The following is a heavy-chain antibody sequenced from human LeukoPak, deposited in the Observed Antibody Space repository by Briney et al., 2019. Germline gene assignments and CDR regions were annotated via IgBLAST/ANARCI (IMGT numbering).Heavy chain of an antibody. CDR1: GYTFTGSY. CDR2: INPNSGGT. Sequence: GASVKVSCKASGYTFTGSYMHWVRQAPGQGLEWMGWINPNSGGTNYAQKFQGRVTMTRDTSISTAYMELSRLTSDDTAVYYCARVLAAAGNNWFDPWGQGTLVTVSS. J-gene: IGHJ5*02. CDR3: ARVLAAAGNNWFDP. D-gene: IGHD6-13*01. V-gene: IGHV1-2*02.